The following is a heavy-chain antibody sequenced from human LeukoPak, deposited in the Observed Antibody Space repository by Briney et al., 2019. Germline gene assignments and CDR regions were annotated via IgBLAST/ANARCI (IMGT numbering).Heavy chain of an antibody. CDR2: IKEYGSEK. Sequence: GGSLRLSRALSVFTLSSSLMTCVARAPGKGREWGANIKEYGSEKDYVDSVNGRVTIARHNAKNSLYLQRNSLRPADTPVYSCARDQRASTADADYWGHGTLVTVSS. J-gene: IGHJ4*01. CDR1: VFTLSSSL. V-gene: IGHV3-7*01. CDR3: ARDQRASTADADY.